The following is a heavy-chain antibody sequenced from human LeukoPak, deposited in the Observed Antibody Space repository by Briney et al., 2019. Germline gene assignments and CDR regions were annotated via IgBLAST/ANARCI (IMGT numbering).Heavy chain of an antibody. CDR2: INHSGST. Sequence: SETLSLTCAVYGGSFSGYYWSWIRQPPGKGLEWIGEINHSGSTNYNPSLKSRVTISVDTSENQFSLKLSSVTAADTAVYYCARGRVYCSGGSCRQYYYMDVWGKGTTVTVSS. V-gene: IGHV4-34*01. J-gene: IGHJ6*03. CDR3: ARGRVYCSGGSCRQYYYMDV. D-gene: IGHD2-15*01. CDR1: GGSFSGYY.